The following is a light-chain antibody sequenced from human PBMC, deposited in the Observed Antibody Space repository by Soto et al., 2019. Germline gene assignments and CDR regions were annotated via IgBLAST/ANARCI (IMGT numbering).Light chain of an antibody. Sequence: VLTQSPGPLSSSPGERATLSCRASQRVSNGYSAWYQKKPGQARRLLIYGASTMATGIPARFSGSGSGRAFTLTISSLEHEDFAVYFCQRYCSSPPFTFGRGTKVEI. CDR3: QRYCSSPPFT. V-gene: IGKV3-20*01. CDR2: GAS. J-gene: IGKJ2*01. CDR1: QRVSNGY.